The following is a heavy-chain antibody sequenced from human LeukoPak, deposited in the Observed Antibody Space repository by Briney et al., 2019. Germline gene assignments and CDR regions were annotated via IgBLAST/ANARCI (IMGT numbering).Heavy chain of an antibody. D-gene: IGHD3-10*01. CDR2: ISTNNGNT. V-gene: IGHV1-18*01. CDR1: GYTFTTYA. J-gene: IGHJ6*02. Sequence: ASVEVSCKASGYTFTTYAISWVRQAPGQGLEYVGWISTNNGNTNYAQKLQGRVTVTTDTSTTTAYMELRSLRSDDTAVYYCARDHRLMVRGVITRYYYGMDVWGQGTTVTVSS. CDR3: ARDHRLMVRGVITRYYYGMDV.